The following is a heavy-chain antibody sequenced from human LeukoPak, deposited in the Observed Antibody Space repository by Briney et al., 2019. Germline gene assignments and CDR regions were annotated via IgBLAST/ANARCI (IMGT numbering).Heavy chain of an antibody. Sequence: ASVTVSCKASGYTFTSYGISWVRQAPGQGLEWMGWISAYNGNTNYAQKLQGRVTMTTDTSTSTAYMDLRSLRSDDTAVYYCARSSGSSGQGAFDIWGQGTMVTVSS. D-gene: IGHD1-26*01. CDR2: ISAYNGNT. J-gene: IGHJ3*02. CDR3: ARSSGSSGQGAFDI. CDR1: GYTFTSYG. V-gene: IGHV1-18*01.